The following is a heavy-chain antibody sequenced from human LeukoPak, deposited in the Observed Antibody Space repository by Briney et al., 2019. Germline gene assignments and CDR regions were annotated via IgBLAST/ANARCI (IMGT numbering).Heavy chain of an antibody. V-gene: IGHV3-73*01. J-gene: IGHJ4*02. Sequence: GGSLRLSCAASGFTFSDSSMHWFRQASGKGLEWVGRIRSKANSYATTYSASVKGRFSISRDDSKSTAYLQMDSLKTEDTAVYYCSGGYDYFFDSWGQGTLVTVSS. CDR3: SGGYDYFFDS. CDR1: GFTFSDSS. D-gene: IGHD5-12*01. CDR2: IRSKANSYAT.